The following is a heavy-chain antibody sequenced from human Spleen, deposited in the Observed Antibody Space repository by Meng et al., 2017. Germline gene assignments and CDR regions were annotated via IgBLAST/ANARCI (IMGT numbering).Heavy chain of an antibody. J-gene: IGHJ2*01. CDR2: ISDTGDNT. D-gene: IGHD7-27*01. Sequence: GESLKISCAASGFTFSSHAMNWVRQAPGKGLDWVSGISDTGDNTYYLDSVRGRFTISRDNSKNMLYLQMNSLRAEDTAVYFCSNPWGAGWYFDLWGRGTRVTVSS. V-gene: IGHV3-23*01. CDR1: GFTFSSHA. CDR3: SNPWGAGWYFDL.